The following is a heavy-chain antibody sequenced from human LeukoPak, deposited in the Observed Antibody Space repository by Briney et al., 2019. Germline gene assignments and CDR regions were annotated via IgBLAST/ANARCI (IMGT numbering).Heavy chain of an antibody. D-gene: IGHD6-6*01. J-gene: IGHJ4*02. CDR1: GFTFSSYA. V-gene: IGHV3-23*01. Sequence: GGSLRLSCAASGFTFSSYAMSWVRQAPGKGLEWVSAISGSGGSTYYADSVKGRFTISRDNAKNSLYLQMNSLRAEDTAVYYCARDLNEYSSSGDYWGQGTLVTVSS. CDR2: ISGSGGST. CDR3: ARDLNEYSSSGDY.